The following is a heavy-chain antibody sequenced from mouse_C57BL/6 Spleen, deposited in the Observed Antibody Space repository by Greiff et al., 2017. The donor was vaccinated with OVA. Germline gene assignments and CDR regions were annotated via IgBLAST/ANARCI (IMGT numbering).Heavy chain of an antibody. J-gene: IGHJ4*01. D-gene: IGHD1-1*01. Sequence: QVQLQQPGAELVKPGASVKMSCKASGYTFTSYWITWVKQRPGQGLEWIGDIYPGSGSTNYNEKFKSKATLTVDTSSSTAYMQLSSLTSEDSAVYYCARMYYGSSCYAMDYWGQGTSVTVSS. CDR3: ARMYYGSSCYAMDY. CDR2: IYPGSGST. CDR1: GYTFTSYW. V-gene: IGHV1-55*01.